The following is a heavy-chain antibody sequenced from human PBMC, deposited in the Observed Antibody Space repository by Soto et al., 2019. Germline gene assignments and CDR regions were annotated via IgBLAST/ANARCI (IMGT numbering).Heavy chain of an antibody. J-gene: IGHJ6*02. V-gene: IGHV1-46*01. CDR2: INPSGGYT. D-gene: IGHD5-18*01. CDR3: AREVPIQLRTVPYYYYYGMDV. CDR1: GYTFTSYY. Sequence: ASVKVSCKASGYTFTSYYMNWVRQAPGQGLEWLGIINPSGGYTTYAQRFLGRVTMTSDTSTSTVHMELGSLTSEDTAVYYCAREVPIQLRTVPYYYYYGMDVWGQGTTVT.